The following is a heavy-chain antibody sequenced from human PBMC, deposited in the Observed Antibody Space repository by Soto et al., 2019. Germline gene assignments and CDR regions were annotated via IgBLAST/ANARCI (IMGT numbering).Heavy chain of an antibody. CDR2: ISHSGRT. CDR3: ARHKAFDDWLDP. CDR1: GGSISRGPYY. D-gene: IGHD3-9*01. V-gene: IGHV4-39*01. J-gene: IGHJ5*02. Sequence: QLQLQEPGPGLVKPSETLSLTCSVSGGSISRGPYYWGWIRQPPGRGLEWIAIISHSGRTYYTPSLKSRVTISVDTSKNQFSLKLSSVTAADTAVYYCARHKAFDDWLDPWGQGTLVTVSS.